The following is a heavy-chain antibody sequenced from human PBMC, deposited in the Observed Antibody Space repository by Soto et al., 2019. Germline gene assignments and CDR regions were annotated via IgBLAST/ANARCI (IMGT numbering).Heavy chain of an antibody. V-gene: IGHV2-5*02. J-gene: IGHJ4*02. Sequence: QITLKESGPTLVKPTQTLTLTCTVSGFSLTANGVGVAWLRQPPGKALEWLALIYWDDDRRYSPSLKNRLSISMDTSKNHVVLTMTNLDPMDTATYYCAHSVYFEDWGPGIRVTVPS. D-gene: IGHD1-20*01. CDR1: GFSLTANGVG. CDR3: AHSVYFED. CDR2: IYWDDDR.